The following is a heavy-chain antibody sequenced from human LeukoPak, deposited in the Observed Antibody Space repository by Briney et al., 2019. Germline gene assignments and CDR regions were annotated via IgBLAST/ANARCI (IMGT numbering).Heavy chain of an antibody. CDR2: IIPIFGTA. D-gene: IGHD6-13*01. V-gene: IGHV1-69*13. CDR1: GGTFSSYA. CDR3: ARGAPTSSSWYLNWFDP. Sequence: GASVKVSCKASGGTFSSYAISWVRQAPGQGLEWMGGIIPIFGTANYAQKFQGRVTITADESTSTAYMELSSLRSEDTAVYYCARGAPTSSSWYLNWFDPWGQGTLVTVSS. J-gene: IGHJ5*02.